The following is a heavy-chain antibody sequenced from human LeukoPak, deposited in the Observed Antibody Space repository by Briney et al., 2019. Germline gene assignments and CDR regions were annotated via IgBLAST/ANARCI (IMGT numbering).Heavy chain of an antibody. Sequence: ASVKVSCKASGYTFTNYYMHWVRQAPGQGLEWMGVINPSDGSTTYAQKFQGRVTMTRDTSTSTVYMELSSLRSEDTAVYYCARVTVPQWTMFDHWGQGTLVTVSS. CDR3: ARVTVPQWTMFDH. CDR1: GYTFTNYY. V-gene: IGHV1-46*01. D-gene: IGHD4/OR15-4a*01. CDR2: INPSDGST. J-gene: IGHJ4*02.